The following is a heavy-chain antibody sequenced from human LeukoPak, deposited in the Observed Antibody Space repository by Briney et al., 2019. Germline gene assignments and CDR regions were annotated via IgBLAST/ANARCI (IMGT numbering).Heavy chain of an antibody. CDR2: INPSGGST. D-gene: IGHD2-21*02. V-gene: IGHV1-46*01. CDR1: GYXFTSYY. Sequence: ASVKVSCKASGYXFTSYYIHWVRQAPGQGLEWMGIINPSGGSTSYAQKFQGRVTMTRDTSTSTVYMELSSLRSEDTAVYYCARDHDYCGGDCYPLYNWFDPWGQGTLVTVSS. J-gene: IGHJ5*02. CDR3: ARDHDYCGGDCYPLYNWFDP.